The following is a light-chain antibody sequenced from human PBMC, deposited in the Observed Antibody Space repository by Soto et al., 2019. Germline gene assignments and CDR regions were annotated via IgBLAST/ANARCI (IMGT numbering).Light chain of an antibody. V-gene: IGKV3-20*01. J-gene: IGKJ2*01. CDR1: QSISSSY. Sequence: EIVLTQSPGTLSLSPGERATLSCRASQSISSSYLAWYQQKPGQAPRLLIYAASSRAAGIPDRFSGSGSGTEFTLPISRLEPEDFAVYYCQQYGSSSYTFGQGTQLEIK. CDR2: AAS. CDR3: QQYGSSSYT.